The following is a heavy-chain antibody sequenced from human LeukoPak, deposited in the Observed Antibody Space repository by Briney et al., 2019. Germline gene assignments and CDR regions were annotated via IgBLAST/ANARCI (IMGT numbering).Heavy chain of an antibody. CDR2: MSYDGINK. CDR3: AREVGYGDYYYGMDV. D-gene: IGHD4-17*01. J-gene: IGHJ6*02. V-gene: IGHV3-30*03. CDR1: GFTFSSYG. Sequence: PGGSLRLSCAASGFTFSSYGMHWVRQAPGKGLDWVAVMSYDGINKYFADSVKGRFAISRDNSKNTLYLQMNSLRAEDTAVYYCAREVGYGDYYYGMDVWGQGTTVTVSS.